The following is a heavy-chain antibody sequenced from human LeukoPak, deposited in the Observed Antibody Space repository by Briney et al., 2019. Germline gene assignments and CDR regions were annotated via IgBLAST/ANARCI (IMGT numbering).Heavy chain of an antibody. V-gene: IGHV3-7*01. CDR1: GFTFSSYW. CDR3: AREIVGATPDAFDI. CDR2: IRQDGSEK. Sequence: GGSLRLSGAASGFTFSSYWMSWVRQAPGKGLEWVANIRQDGSEKYYVDSVKGRFTISRDNAKNSLYLQMNSLRAEDTAVYYCAREIVGATPDAFDIWGQGTMVTVSS. D-gene: IGHD1-26*01. J-gene: IGHJ3*02.